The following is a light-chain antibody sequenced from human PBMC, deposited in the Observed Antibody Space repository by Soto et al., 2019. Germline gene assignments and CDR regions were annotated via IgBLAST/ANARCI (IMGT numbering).Light chain of an antibody. J-gene: IGLJ1*01. V-gene: IGLV2-8*01. Sequence: QSVLTQPPSASGSPGQSVTISCTGTSSDVGGYNYVSWYQQHPGKAPKVMIYDVNKRPSGVPDRFSGSKSGNTASLTVSGLRAEAEADSYCSSPAGSDSPVVFGTGTKLTVL. CDR1: SSDVGGYNY. CDR3: SSPAGSDSPVV. CDR2: DVN.